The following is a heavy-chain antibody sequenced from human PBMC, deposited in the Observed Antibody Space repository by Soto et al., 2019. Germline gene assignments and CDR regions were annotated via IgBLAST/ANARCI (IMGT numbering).Heavy chain of an antibody. D-gene: IGHD6-19*01. CDR2: ISGSGGST. V-gene: IGHV3-23*01. J-gene: IGHJ6*02. CDR3: AKDPPVAGLSPRSHYYGMDV. CDR1: GFTFSSYA. Sequence: EVQLWESGGVLVQPGGSLRLSCAASGFTFSSYAMSWVRQAPGKGLEWVSAISGSGGSTDYADSVKGRFTISRDNSKNTLYLQMNSLSAEDTAVYYCAKDPPVAGLSPRSHYYGMDVWGQGTTVTVSS.